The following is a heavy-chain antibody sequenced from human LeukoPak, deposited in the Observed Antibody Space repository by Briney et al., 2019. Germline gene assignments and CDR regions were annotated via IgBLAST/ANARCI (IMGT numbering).Heavy chain of an antibody. CDR3: ARTPGYSSGWYLGY. V-gene: IGHV1-69*13. Sequence: SVKVSCKASGGTFSSYAISWMRQAPGQGLEWMGGIIPIFGTANYAQKFQGRVTITADESTSTAYMELSSLRSEDTAVYYCARTPGYSSGWYLGYWGQGTLVTVSS. CDR1: GGTFSSYA. J-gene: IGHJ4*02. D-gene: IGHD6-19*01. CDR2: IIPIFGTA.